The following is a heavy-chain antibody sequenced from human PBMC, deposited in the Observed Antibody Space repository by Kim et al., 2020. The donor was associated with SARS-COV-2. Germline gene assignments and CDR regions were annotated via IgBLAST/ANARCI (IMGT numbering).Heavy chain of an antibody. D-gene: IGHD5-12*01. J-gene: IGHJ4*02. CDR2: IYYSGST. CDR1: GDSIDSSSYY. CDR3: ARIDLRGYEADYFDY. V-gene: IGHV4-39*07. Sequence: SETLSLTCIVSGDSIDSSSYYWGWIRQPPGKGLEWIGSIYYSGSTYYNPSLKSRVTISVDTSKNQFSLKLRSVTAADTAVYYCARIDLRGYEADYFDYWGQGTLVTVSS.